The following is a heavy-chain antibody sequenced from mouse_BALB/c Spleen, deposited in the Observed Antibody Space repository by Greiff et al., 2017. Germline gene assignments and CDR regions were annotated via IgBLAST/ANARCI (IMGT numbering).Heavy chain of an antibody. CDR1: GFTFSSFG. J-gene: IGHJ2*01. Sequence: EVQRVESGGGLVQPGGSRKLSCAASGFTFSSFGMHWVRQAPEKGLEWVAYISSGSSTIYYADTVKGRFTISRDNPKNTLFLQMTSLRSEDTAMYYCASPAFDYWGQGTTLTVSS. CDR2: ISSGSSTI. CDR3: ASPAFDY. V-gene: IGHV5-17*02.